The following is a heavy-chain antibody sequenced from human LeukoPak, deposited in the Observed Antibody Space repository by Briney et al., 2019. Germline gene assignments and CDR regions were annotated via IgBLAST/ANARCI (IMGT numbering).Heavy chain of an antibody. CDR3: ARDLSGPNPLDY. J-gene: IGHJ4*02. CDR2: INPNSCGT. Sequence: PSVKLSCKGSGYTFTGHYMHWVRQAPGQALEWMGRINPNSCGTNYAQKFQGRVTMTRDTSINTAYMELGSLTSDDTAVYYCARDLSGPNPLDYWGQGTLVTVSS. CDR1: GYTFTGHY. V-gene: IGHV1-2*02.